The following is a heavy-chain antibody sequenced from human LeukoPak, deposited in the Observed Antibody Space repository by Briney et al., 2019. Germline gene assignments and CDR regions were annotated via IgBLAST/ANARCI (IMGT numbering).Heavy chain of an antibody. D-gene: IGHD6-19*01. CDR2: ISSSGSTI. V-gene: IGHV3-48*03. CDR3: ARGGSGWPFDY. J-gene: IGHJ4*02. CDR1: GFTFSSYE. Sequence: TGGSLRLSCAASGFTFSSYEMNWVRQAPGKGLEWVSYISSSGSTIYYADSVKGRFTISRDNAKNSLYLQMNSLRAEDTAVYYCARGGSGWPFDYWGQGTLVTVSS.